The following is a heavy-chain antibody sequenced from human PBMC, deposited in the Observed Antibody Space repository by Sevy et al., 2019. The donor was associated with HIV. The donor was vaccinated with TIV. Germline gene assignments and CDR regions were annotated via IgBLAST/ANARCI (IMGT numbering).Heavy chain of an antibody. D-gene: IGHD3-3*01. CDR1: RFTFSNYA. CDR3: AKAPSRVLDRDY. CDR2: ISAGGGSA. Sequence: GGSLRLSCAASRFTFSNYAMNWVRQAPGKGPEWVSSISAGGGSAYYADSVKGRFTVSRDNSKNTQFLQLNSLRAEDTAVYYCAKAPSRVLDRDYWGQGTLVTVSS. J-gene: IGHJ4*02. V-gene: IGHV3-23*01.